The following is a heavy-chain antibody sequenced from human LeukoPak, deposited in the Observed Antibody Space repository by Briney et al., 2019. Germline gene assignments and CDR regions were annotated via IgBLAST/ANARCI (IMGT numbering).Heavy chain of an antibody. D-gene: IGHD3-22*01. J-gene: IGHJ4*02. CDR3: ASRTYDSSGYSYFDY. V-gene: IGHV4-59*01. Sequence: KASETLSLTCTVSGGSISSYYWSWIRQPPGKGLEWIGYIYYSGSTNYNPSLKSRVTISVDTSKNQFSLKLSSVTAADTAVYYCASRTYDSSGYSYFDYWGQGTLVTVSS. CDR2: IYYSGST. CDR1: GGSISSYY.